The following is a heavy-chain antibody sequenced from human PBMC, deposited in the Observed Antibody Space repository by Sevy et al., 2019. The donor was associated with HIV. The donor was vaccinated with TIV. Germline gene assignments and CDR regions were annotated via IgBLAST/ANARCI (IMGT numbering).Heavy chain of an antibody. CDR1: GFTLSSNH. J-gene: IGHJ4*02. D-gene: IGHD3-16*01. Sequence: GESLKISCAASGFTLSSNHMHWVRQAPGKGLEWVAAIWYDGSNRYYTDAVKGRFTISRDNSENTLHLPMNSLTAEDTAVYYCVRDNLGFDYWGQGTLVTVSS. CDR2: IWYDGSNR. CDR3: VRDNLGFDY. V-gene: IGHV3-33*01.